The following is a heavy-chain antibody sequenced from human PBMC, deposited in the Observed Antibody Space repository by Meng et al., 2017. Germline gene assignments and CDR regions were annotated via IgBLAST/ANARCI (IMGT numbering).Heavy chain of an antibody. Sequence: GESLKISCAASGFTFSGSAMHWVRQASGKGLEWVGRIRSKANSYATAYAASVKGRFTISRDDSKNTAYLQMNSLKTEDTAVYYCARHRTTVTTAFDYWGQGTLVTVSS. CDR3: ARHRTTVTTAFDY. V-gene: IGHV3-73*01. D-gene: IGHD4-17*01. CDR1: GFTFSGSA. J-gene: IGHJ4*02. CDR2: IRSKANSYAT.